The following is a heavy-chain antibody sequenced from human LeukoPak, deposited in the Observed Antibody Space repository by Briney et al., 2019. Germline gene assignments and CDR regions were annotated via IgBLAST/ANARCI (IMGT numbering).Heavy chain of an antibody. D-gene: IGHD3-10*01. J-gene: IGHJ4*02. CDR3: AKDILTYYYGSSGYYFDT. V-gene: IGHV3-23*01. CDR1: GFTFSSFA. CDR2: ITGDGDYT. Sequence: GGSLRLSCSASGFTFSSFAMSWVRQAPGKGLEWLSAITGDGDYTYSADSVTGRFTISRDNSKNALFLQMHSLGAEDTAVYYCAKDILTYYYGSSGYYFDTWGQGTLVTVSS.